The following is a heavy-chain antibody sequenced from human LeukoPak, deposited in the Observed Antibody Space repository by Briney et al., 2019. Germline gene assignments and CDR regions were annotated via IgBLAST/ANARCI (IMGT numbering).Heavy chain of an antibody. D-gene: IGHD3-10*01. CDR2: SNPRGGGT. Sequence: ASVKVSCKTSGYTFSSHCIHWVRQAPGQGPKWMGISNPRGGGTSYAQKFQGRLTMTRDTSTSTVYLELSSLRSEDTAVYYCARDPYYGSGTYNYFDYWGQGTLVTVSS. J-gene: IGHJ4*02. V-gene: IGHV1-46*01. CDR3: ARDPYYGSGTYNYFDY. CDR1: GYTFSSHC.